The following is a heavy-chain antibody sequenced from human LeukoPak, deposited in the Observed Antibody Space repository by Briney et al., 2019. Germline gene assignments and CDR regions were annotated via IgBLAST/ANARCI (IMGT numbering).Heavy chain of an antibody. V-gene: IGHV3-53*01. J-gene: IGHJ4*02. CDR2: IYSGGST. D-gene: IGHD6-19*01. CDR1: GFTVSSNY. CDR3: ARDAEAVAGTFDY. Sequence: GGSLRLSCAASGFTVSSNYMSWVRQAPGKGLEWVSVIYSGGSTYYADSVKGRFTISRDNSKNTLYLQMNSLRAEDTAVYYCARDAEAVAGTFDYWGQGTLVTVSS.